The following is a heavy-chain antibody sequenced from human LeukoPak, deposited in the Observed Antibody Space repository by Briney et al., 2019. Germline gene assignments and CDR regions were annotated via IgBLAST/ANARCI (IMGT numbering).Heavy chain of an antibody. J-gene: IGHJ2*01. CDR1: GFTFSDSA. D-gene: IGHD3-10*01. CDR2: IYSGDST. Sequence: SGGSLRLSCAASGFTFSDSAMTWVRQAPGKGLEWVSVIYSGDSTYYADSVKGRFTISRDNSKNTLYLQMDSLRAEDTAVYYCARDTGSGSYPAFWYFDLWGRGTLVTVSS. CDR3: ARDTGSGSYPAFWYFDL. V-gene: IGHV3-53*01.